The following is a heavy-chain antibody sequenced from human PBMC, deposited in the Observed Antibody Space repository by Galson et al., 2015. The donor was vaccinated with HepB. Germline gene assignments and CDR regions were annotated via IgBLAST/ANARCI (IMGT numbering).Heavy chain of an antibody. J-gene: IGHJ4*02. CDR3: ARLRLYCSSTSCYTDYFDY. D-gene: IGHD2-2*02. V-gene: IGHV1-18*01. CDR2: VSAYNGNT. CDR1: GYTFTCYG. Sequence: SVKVSCKASGYTFTCYGISWVRQAPGQGLEWMGWVSAYNGNTNYVQKLQGRVTMTTDTSTSTAYMELRSLRSDDTAVYYCARLRLYCSSTSCYTDYFDYWGQGTLVTVSS.